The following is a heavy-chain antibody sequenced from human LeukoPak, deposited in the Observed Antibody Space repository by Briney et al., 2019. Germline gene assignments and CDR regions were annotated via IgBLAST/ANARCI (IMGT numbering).Heavy chain of an antibody. CDR2: IYYSGST. Sequence: SETLSLTCTVSGGSISSSSYYWGWIRQPPGKGLEWIGSIYYSGSTYYNPSLKSRVTISVDTSKNQFSLKLSSVTAADTAVYYCARGSVLSETAVELLLWFGELFDYWGQETLVTVSS. CDR3: ARGSVLSETAVELLLWFGELFDY. V-gene: IGHV4-39*01. D-gene: IGHD3-10*01. CDR1: GGSISSSSYY. J-gene: IGHJ4*02.